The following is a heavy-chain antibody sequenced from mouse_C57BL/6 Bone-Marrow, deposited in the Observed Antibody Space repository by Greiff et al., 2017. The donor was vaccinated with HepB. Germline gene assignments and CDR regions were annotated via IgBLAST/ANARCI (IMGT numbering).Heavy chain of an antibody. V-gene: IGHV3-6*01. Sequence: EVQLQESGPGLVKPSQSLSLTCSVTGYSITSGYYWNWIRQFPGNKLEWMGYISYDGSNNYNPSLKNRISITRDTSKNQFFLKLNSVTTEDTATYYCASYYYGSDDYWGQGTTLTVSS. CDR1: GYSITSGYY. J-gene: IGHJ2*01. D-gene: IGHD1-1*01. CDR2: ISYDGSN. CDR3: ASYYYGSDDY.